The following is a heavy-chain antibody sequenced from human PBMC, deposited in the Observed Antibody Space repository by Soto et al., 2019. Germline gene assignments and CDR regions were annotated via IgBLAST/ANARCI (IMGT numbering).Heavy chain of an antibody. Sequence: GGSLRLSCAASGITFSGYAMHWVRQAPGKGLEWVSYISSSSSTIYYADSVKGRFTISRDNAKNSLYLQMNSLRDEDTAVYYCGRESGPSRYYYGMDVWGQGTTVTVSS. CDR3: GRESGPSRYYYGMDV. V-gene: IGHV3-48*02. CDR1: GITFSGYA. CDR2: ISSSSSTI. J-gene: IGHJ6*02.